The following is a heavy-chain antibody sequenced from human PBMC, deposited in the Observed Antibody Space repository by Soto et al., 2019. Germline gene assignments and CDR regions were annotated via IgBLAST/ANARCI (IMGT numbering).Heavy chain of an antibody. Sequence: QVQLVQSGAEVKKPGSSVKVSCKASGGTFGSYAISWVRQAPGQGLEWMGGIIPIPGTANYAQKFQGRVTIAADASTSTAYMELSSLRSEDTAVYYCASAQCSSNSLEIYYSYYYGMAVWGQGTTVTVSS. J-gene: IGHJ6*02. CDR1: GGTFGSYA. CDR2: IIPIPGTA. V-gene: IGHV1-69*01. D-gene: IGHD2-2*01. CDR3: ASAQCSSNSLEIYYSYYYGMAV.